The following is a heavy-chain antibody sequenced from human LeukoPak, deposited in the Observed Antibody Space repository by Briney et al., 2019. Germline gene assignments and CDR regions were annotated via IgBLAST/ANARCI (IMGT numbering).Heavy chain of an antibody. J-gene: IGHJ3*02. CDR1: GGSISSSNW. D-gene: IGHD3-22*01. CDR2: IYHSGST. V-gene: IGHV4-4*02. CDR3: ARDYPYYYDSSGYSLPDAFDI. Sequence: SETLSLTCAVSGGSISSSNWWSWVRQPPGRGLEWIGEIYHSGSTNYNPSLKSRVTISVDKSKNQFSLKLSSVTAADTAVYYCARDYPYYYDSSGYSLPDAFDIWGQGTMVTVSS.